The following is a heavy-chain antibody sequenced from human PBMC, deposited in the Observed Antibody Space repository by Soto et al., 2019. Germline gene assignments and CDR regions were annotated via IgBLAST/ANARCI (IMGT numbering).Heavy chain of an antibody. J-gene: IGHJ5*02. CDR1: GFTFSDYY. D-gene: IGHD6-13*01. CDR2: ISSSSSYT. V-gene: IGHV3-11*05. CDR3: ARASSSWANWFDP. Sequence: GGSLRLSCAASGFTFSDYYMSWIRQAPGKGLEWVSYISSSSSYTNYADSVKGRFTISRDNAKNSLYLQMNSLRAEDTAVYYCARASSSWANWFDPWGQGALVTVSS.